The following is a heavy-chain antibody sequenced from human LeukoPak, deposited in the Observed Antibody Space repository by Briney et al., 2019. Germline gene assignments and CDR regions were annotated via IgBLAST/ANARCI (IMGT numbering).Heavy chain of an antibody. D-gene: IGHD5-24*01. V-gene: IGHV4-30-2*01. CDR1: GGSISSGGYS. CDR3: ARGDGYKSSFGY. CDR2: IYHSGST. J-gene: IGHJ4*02. Sequence: SQTLSLTCAVSGGSISSGGYSWSWIRQPPGKGLEWIGYIYHSGSTYYNPSLKSRVTISVDRSKNQFSLKLSSVTAADTAVYYCARGDGYKSSFGYWGQGTLVTVSS.